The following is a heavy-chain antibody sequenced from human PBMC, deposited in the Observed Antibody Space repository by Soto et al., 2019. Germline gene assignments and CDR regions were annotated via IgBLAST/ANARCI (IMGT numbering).Heavy chain of an antibody. CDR3: ARESYGSGSYDGMDV. D-gene: IGHD3-10*01. J-gene: IGHJ6*02. CDR1: GDSVSSNLAS. Sequence: SQTLSLTCVISGDSVSSNLASWSWIRQSPSRGLEWLGRTCYRSKWYNDYAVFVNSRITINPDTSKNQFSLHLNSVTPEDAAVYYCARESYGSGSYDGMDVWGQGTTVTVSS. V-gene: IGHV6-1*01. CDR2: TCYRSKWYN.